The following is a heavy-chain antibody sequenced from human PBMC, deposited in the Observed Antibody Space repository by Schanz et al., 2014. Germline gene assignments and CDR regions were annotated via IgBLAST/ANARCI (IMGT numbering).Heavy chain of an antibody. Sequence: EVYLVESGGGLVQPGGSLRLSCAASGFTFNTSWFHWVRQPPGKGLLWVSRVSRDGSETTYVDSVRGRFTISRDTAKNTVFLQMNKLRAEDTAVYYCARGASRDYFAMDVWGQGTTVTVSS. CDR3: ARGASRDYFAMDV. V-gene: IGHV3-74*01. CDR1: GFTFNTSW. J-gene: IGHJ6*02. CDR2: VSRDGSET.